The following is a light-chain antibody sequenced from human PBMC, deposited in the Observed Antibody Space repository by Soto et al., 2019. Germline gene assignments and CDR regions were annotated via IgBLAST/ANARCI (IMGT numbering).Light chain of an antibody. CDR1: SSDVGGYNY. CDR3: SSYTSSSTL. J-gene: IGLJ1*01. Sequence: QCVLTQPPSVSGSPGPSITISCTGTSSDVGGYNYVSWYQQHPGKAPKLMIYAVTDRPSGVSSRFSGSKSGNTASLTISGLQAEDEADYYCSSYTSSSTLFGTGTKVTVL. CDR2: AVT. V-gene: IGLV2-14*01.